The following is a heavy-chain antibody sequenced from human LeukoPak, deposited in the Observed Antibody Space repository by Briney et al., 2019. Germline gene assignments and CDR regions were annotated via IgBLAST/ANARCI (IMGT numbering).Heavy chain of an antibody. D-gene: IGHD6-13*01. CDR3: ATGSPSSRLYYYYYYMDV. CDR2: ISPSGGST. CDR1: GYTFTGYY. J-gene: IGHJ6*03. V-gene: IGHV1-46*01. Sequence: ASVKVSCKASGYTFTGYYMHWVRQAPGQGLEWMGVISPSGGSTTYAQKFQGRVTLTRDMSTSTDYLELSSLRSEDTAVYYCATGSPSSRLYYYYYYMDVWGKGTTVTISS.